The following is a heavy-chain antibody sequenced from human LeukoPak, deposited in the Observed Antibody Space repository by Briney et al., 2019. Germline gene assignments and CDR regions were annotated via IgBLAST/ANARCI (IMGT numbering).Heavy chain of an antibody. D-gene: IGHD1-26*01. V-gene: IGHV4-61*08. Sequence: KPSQTLSLTCTVSGGSISSGGYYWSWIRQHPGKGLEWIGHIYYSGSTSYNPSIKSRVTISVDTSKNQFSLTLTSATAADTAVYYCARSGSTAFDYWGQGTLVTVSS. CDR2: IYYSGST. CDR1: GGSISSGGYY. CDR3: ARSGSTAFDY. J-gene: IGHJ4*02.